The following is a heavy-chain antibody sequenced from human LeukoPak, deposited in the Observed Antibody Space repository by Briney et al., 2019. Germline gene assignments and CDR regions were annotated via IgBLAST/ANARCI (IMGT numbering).Heavy chain of an antibody. V-gene: IGHV1-8*01. CDR2: VNPNSGNT. CDR3: ATTRRLPLLGFDS. Sequence: GASVKVSCKASGWPFSTHDINWARQAAGQGLEWMGWVNPNSGNTGYAQKFQGRVAMTRDTSISTAYMELNSLRFEDTAVYYCATTRRLPLLGFDSWGQGTLVTVSS. J-gene: IGHJ5*01. CDR1: GWPFSTHD. D-gene: IGHD2-15*01.